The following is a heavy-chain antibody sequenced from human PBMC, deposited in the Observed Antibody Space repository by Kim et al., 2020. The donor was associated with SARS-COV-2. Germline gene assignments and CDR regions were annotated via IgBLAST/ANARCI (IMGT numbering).Heavy chain of an antibody. Sequence: GGSLRLSCAASGFTFRSYAMSWVRQAPGKGLEWVSAISGSGGSTYYADSVKGRFTISRDNSKNTLYLQMNSLRAEDTAVYYCAKDTTRSYSSYYYGMDVWGHGATVTVSS. CDR1: GFTFRSYA. CDR3: AKDTTRSYSSYYYGMDV. CDR2: ISGSGGST. J-gene: IGHJ6*02. D-gene: IGHD3-16*01. V-gene: IGHV3-23*01.